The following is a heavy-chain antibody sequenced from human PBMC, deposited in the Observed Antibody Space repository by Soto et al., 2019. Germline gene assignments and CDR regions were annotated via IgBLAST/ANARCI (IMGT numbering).Heavy chain of an antibody. Sequence: GGSLRLSCAASGFTFSSYGMHWVRQAPGKGLEWVAVISYDGSNKYYADSVKGRFTISRDNSKNTPYLQMNSLRAEDTAVYYCAKEGVAGDRDAFDIWGQGTMVTVSS. J-gene: IGHJ3*02. D-gene: IGHD6-19*01. V-gene: IGHV3-30*18. CDR3: AKEGVAGDRDAFDI. CDR2: ISYDGSNK. CDR1: GFTFSSYG.